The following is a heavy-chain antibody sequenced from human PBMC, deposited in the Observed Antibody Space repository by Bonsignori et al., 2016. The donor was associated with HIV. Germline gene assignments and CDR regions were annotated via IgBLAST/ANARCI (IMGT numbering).Heavy chain of an antibody. D-gene: IGHD3-9*01. V-gene: IGHV3-23*01. CDR2: ISGSGGST. CDR3: AKRGGYFDWSYYFDY. J-gene: IGHJ4*02. Sequence: VRQAPGKGLEWVSAISGSGGSTYYADSVKGRFTISRDNSKNTLYLQMNSLRAEDTAVYYCAKRGGYFDWSYYFDYWGQGTLVTVSS.